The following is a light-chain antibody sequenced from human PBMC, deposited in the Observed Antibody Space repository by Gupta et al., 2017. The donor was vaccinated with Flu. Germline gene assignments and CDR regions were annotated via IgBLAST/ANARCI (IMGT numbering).Light chain of an antibody. J-gene: IGLJ2*01. V-gene: IGLV2-23*02. CDR1: TSDNVTSDP. Sequence: MTISRTGSTSDNVTSDPVSWYRKHPGAAPSLLIDEVYKRPTGVPDRFLGSRSGNTASLTITGLQTEGEAHDYCCSYAGSRILARFGGGTKVTVL. CDR2: EVY. CDR3: CSYAGSRILAR.